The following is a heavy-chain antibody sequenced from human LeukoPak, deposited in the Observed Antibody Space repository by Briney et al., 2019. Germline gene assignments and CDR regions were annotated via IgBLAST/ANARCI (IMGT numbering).Heavy chain of an antibody. D-gene: IGHD1-26*01. CDR2: ISYDGSNK. CDR1: GFTFSSYA. V-gene: IGHV3-30-3*01. Sequence: RRSLRLSCAASGFTFSSYAMHWVRQAPGKGLEWVAVISYDGSNKYYADSVKGRFTISRDKSKNTLYLQMNSLRAEDTAVYYCARDTNSGSYYDKFDYWGQGTLVTVSS. J-gene: IGHJ4*02. CDR3: ARDTNSGSYYDKFDY.